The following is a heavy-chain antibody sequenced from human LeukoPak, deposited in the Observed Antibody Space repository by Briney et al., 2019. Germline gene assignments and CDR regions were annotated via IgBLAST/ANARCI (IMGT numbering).Heavy chain of an antibody. Sequence: SVKVSCKASGGTFSNHAVSWVRRAPGQGLEWMGGITPIFGSANYAQKFQGRVTIATDESTSTAYMELSSLRSEDTAVYYCARAPFYFDSSGYSMDAFDIWGQGTMVTVSS. D-gene: IGHD3-22*01. V-gene: IGHV1-69*05. CDR3: ARAPFYFDSSGYSMDAFDI. CDR1: GGTFSNHA. J-gene: IGHJ3*02. CDR2: ITPIFGSA.